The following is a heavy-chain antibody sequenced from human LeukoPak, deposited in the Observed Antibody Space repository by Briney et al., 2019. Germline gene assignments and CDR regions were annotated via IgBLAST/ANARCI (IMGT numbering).Heavy chain of an antibody. J-gene: IGHJ4*02. CDR3: ARRRSKAYEN. CDR2: ISSGSST. V-gene: IGHV3-53*01. Sequence: GGSLRLSCAASGFTVSSHYMTWVRQAPGKGLEWVSLISSGSSTYYADSVKGRFTISRDNSKNTLYLQLNSLRADDTAVYYCARRRSKAYENWGQGTLVTVSS. CDR1: GFTVSSHY. D-gene: IGHD3-22*01.